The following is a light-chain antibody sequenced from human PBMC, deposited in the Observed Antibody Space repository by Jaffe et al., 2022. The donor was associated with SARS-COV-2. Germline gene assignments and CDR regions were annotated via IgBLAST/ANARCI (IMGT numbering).Light chain of an antibody. V-gene: IGLV4-69*02. CDR2: INNDGSH. J-gene: IGLJ3*02. CDR3: QTWGTGIQV. CDR1: SGHSTYS. Sequence: QVVLTQSSSASASLGASVKLTCTLTSGHSTYSIAWYQQQPEKGPRYLMNINNDGSHSKGDGIPDRFSGSRSGAERYLTISSLQSEDEADYYCQTWGTGIQVFGGGTKLTVL.